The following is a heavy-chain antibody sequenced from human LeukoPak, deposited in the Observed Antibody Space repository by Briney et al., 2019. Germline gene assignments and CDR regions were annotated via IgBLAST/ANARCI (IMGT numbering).Heavy chain of an antibody. D-gene: IGHD3-10*01. CDR2: ISYDGSNK. CDR3: ARDQRVDSGSNFDY. CDR1: GFTFSSYA. Sequence: GGSLRLSCAASGFTFSSYAMHWVRQAPGKGLEWVAVISYDGSNKYYADSVKGRFTISRDNSKNTLYLQMNSLRAEDTAVYYCARDQRVDSGSNFDYWGQGTLVTVSS. J-gene: IGHJ4*02. V-gene: IGHV3-30-3*01.